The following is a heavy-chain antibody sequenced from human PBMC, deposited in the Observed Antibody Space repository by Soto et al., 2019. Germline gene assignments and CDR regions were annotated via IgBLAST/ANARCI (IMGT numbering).Heavy chain of an antibody. CDR2: IIPIFGTA. CDR1: GGTFSSYA. D-gene: IGHD1-26*01. CDR3: AREGGSGSLPGQGWYFDL. V-gene: IGHV1-69*01. J-gene: IGHJ2*01. Sequence: QVQLVQSGAEVKKPGSSVKVSCKASGGTFSSYAITWVRQAPGQGLEWMGGIIPIFGTANYAQKFQGRVTITADESTSTAYMELSSLRSEDTAVYYCAREGGSGSLPGQGWYFDLWGRGTLVTVSS.